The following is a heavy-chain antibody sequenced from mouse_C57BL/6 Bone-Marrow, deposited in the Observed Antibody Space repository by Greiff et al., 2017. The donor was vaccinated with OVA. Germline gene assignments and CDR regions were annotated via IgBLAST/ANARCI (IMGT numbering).Heavy chain of an antibody. V-gene: IGHV1-63*01. Sequence: QVQLQQSGAELVRPGTSVKMSCKASGYTFTNYWIGWAKQRPGHGLEWIGDIYPGGGYTNYNEKFKGKATLTADKSSSTAYMQFSSLTSEDSAIYSCARSGYYGSSYEFAYWGQGTLVTVSA. J-gene: IGHJ3*01. CDR2: IYPGGGYT. CDR1: GYTFTNYW. D-gene: IGHD1-1*01. CDR3: ARSGYYGSSYEFAY.